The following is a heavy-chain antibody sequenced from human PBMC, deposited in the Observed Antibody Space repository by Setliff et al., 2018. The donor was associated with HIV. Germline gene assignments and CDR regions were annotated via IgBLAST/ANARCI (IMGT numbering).Heavy chain of an antibody. J-gene: IGHJ4*02. CDR2: INEDGSDK. D-gene: IGHD3-10*01. V-gene: IGHV3-7*03. CDR3: AVLWPFDY. CDR1: GFTFSSYW. Sequence: PGGSLRLSCAASGFTFSSYWMSWVRQAPGKGLEWVANINEDGSDKFYVDSIKGRFTVSRDNSKNSLYLQMSSLRAEDTAVYYCAVLWPFDYWGQGTLVTVSS.